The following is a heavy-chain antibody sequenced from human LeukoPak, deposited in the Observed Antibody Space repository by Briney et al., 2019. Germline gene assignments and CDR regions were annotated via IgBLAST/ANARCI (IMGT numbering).Heavy chain of an antibody. CDR3: AKEGVASGP. CDR1: GFTFSNHD. Sequence: TGGSLRLSCAASGFTFSNHDMSWVRQAPGKGLEWVAGISGGGGSTHNADSVKGRFTISRDNSKNTLFLQMNSLRAEDTAVYYCAKEGVASGPWGQGTLVTVSS. D-gene: IGHD2-8*02. J-gene: IGHJ5*02. CDR2: ISGGGGST. V-gene: IGHV3-23*01.